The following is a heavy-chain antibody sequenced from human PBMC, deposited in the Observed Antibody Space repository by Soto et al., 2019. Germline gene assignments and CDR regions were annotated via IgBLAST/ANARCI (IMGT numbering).Heavy chain of an antibody. CDR3: ARRAGKGLNNWFDP. Sequence: QVQLVQPAAAVKKPGSSVKVSCKSSGSTFSSYALRWVRQAPVHGLEWMGGIIPIFGTANYAPKCPGIVTITAGDSRSPAYLELSSLRSADTAVYYCARRAGKGLNNWFDPWGQGTLVTVSS. CDR1: GSTFSSYA. J-gene: IGHJ5*02. D-gene: IGHD3-22*01. V-gene: IGHV1-69*01. CDR2: IIPIFGTA.